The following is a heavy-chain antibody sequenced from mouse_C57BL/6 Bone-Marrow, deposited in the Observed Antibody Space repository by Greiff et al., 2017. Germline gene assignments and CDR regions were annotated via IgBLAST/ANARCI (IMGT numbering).Heavy chain of an antibody. CDR3: ARNLWYSMDY. D-gene: IGHD2-1*01. V-gene: IGHV1-64*01. CDR2: IHPNSGST. Sequence: QVQLKESGAGLVKPGASVKLSCKASGYTFTSYWMHWVKQRPGQGLEWIGMIHPNSGSTNYNEKFNSKATLTVDKSSSTAYMQLSSLTSEDSAVYYCARNLWYSMDYWGQGTAVTGTS. CDR1: GYTFTSYW. J-gene: IGHJ4*01.